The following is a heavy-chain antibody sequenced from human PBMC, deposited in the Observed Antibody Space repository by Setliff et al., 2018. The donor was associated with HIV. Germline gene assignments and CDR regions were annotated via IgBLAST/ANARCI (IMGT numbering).Heavy chain of an antibody. D-gene: IGHD3-10*01. Sequence: ASVKVSCKTSGYIFINYYVTWVRQAPGQGLEWVGKISPYNGEVRYAQRFQGRITMTTHTSTTTGYMELRSLGSDDTAIYFCATIQFGDFDSWGQGTLVTVSS. J-gene: IGHJ4*02. CDR1: GYIFINYY. CDR3: ATIQFGDFDS. CDR2: ISPYNGEV. V-gene: IGHV1-18*01.